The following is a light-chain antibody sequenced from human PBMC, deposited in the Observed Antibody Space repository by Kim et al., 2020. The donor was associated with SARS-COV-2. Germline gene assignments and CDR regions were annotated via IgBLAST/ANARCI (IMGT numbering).Light chain of an antibody. CDR2: DAA. J-gene: IGKJ2*03. V-gene: IGKV1-5*01. CDR3: QQYDSYSYG. CDR1: QSISSW. Sequence: SASVGDRVTITCRASQSISSWLAWYQQRPGKAPRLLIYDAAKLESGVPSRFSGSGSGTEFTLTISSLQPDDLATYYCQQYDSYSYGFGQGTKLEI.